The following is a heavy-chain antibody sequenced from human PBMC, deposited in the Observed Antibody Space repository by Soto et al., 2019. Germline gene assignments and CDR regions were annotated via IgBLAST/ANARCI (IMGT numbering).Heavy chain of an antibody. CDR2: RYYTGST. J-gene: IGHJ4*02. CDR3: ARDHHRYSGYDYVGY. V-gene: IGHV4-39*02. Sequence: SETLSLTCTVSGGSISSSGHYWAWIRRPPGKGLEWIGSRYYTGSTYYNSSLKSRVTLSVDTPNNLLSLKLDSVTAADTAVYYCARDHHRYSGYDYVGYWGQGTLVTVSS. CDR1: GGSISSSGHY. D-gene: IGHD5-12*01.